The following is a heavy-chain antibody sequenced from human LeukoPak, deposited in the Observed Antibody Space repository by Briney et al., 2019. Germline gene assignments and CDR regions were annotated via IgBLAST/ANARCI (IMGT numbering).Heavy chain of an antibody. D-gene: IGHD3-22*01. CDR1: GFTFDDYG. J-gene: IGHJ5*02. CDR2: INWNGGST. Sequence: GGSLRLSCAASGFTFDDYGMSWVRQAPGKGLEWVSGINWNGGSTGYADSVKGRFTISRDNAKNSLYLQMNSLRAEDTALYYCARDRTGYYYDSSGYYYHNWFDPWGQGTLVTVSS. CDR3: ARDRTGYYYDSSGYYYHNWFDP. V-gene: IGHV3-20*04.